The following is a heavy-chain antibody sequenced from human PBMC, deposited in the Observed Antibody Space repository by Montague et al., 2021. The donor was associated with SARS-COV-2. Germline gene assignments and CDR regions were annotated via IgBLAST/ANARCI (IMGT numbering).Heavy chain of an antibody. CDR3: ARAQNTCFIANCVNYFEV. CDR1: GGSISSYY. V-gene: IGHV4-59*01. CDR2: VHYTGST. D-gene: IGHD1-1*01. Sequence: SETLSLTCEVSGGSISSYYWSWIRQSPGKGLEWIGYVHYTGSTKYNPSLKTRVTLSLDTPKNHFSLKLSSVTAADTAVYYCARAQNTCFIANCVNYFEVWGLGALAPVSS. J-gene: IGHJ4*02.